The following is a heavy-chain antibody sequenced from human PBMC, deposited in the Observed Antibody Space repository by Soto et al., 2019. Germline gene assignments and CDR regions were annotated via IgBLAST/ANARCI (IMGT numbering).Heavy chain of an antibody. J-gene: IGHJ4*02. CDR2: ISWNSGSI. V-gene: IGHV3-9*01. CDR1: GFTFDDYA. CDR3: AKDIGVWFGELLPYFDY. D-gene: IGHD3-10*01. Sequence: EVQLVESGGGLVQPGRSLRLSCAASGFTFDDYAMHWVRQAPGKGLEWVSGISWNSGSIGYVDSVKGRFTISRDNAKNSLYLQMNSLRAEDTALYYCAKDIGVWFGELLPYFDYWGQGTLVTVSS.